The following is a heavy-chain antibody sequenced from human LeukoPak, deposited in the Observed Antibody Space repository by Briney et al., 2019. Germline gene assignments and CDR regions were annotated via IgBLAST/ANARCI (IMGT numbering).Heavy chain of an antibody. V-gene: IGHV3-48*01. CDR2: ISSSSSTI. CDR3: ARDSRIIEDSLGDYFDY. D-gene: IGHD3-16*01. CDR1: GFTFSSYS. J-gene: IGHJ4*02. Sequence: GGSLRLSCAASGFTFSSYSMNWVRQAPGKGLEWVSYISSSSSTIYYADSVKGRFTISRDNAKNSLYLQMNSLRAEDTAVYYCARDSRIIEDSLGDYFDYWGQGTLVTVSS.